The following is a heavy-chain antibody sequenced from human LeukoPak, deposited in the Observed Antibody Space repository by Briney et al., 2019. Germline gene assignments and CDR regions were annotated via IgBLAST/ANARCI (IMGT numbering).Heavy chain of an antibody. J-gene: IGHJ3*02. CDR3: ARVGPSDAFDI. CDR1: GYTFTIYD. CDR2: MNPNSGNT. V-gene: IGHV1-8*01. Sequence: ASVNVSCKASGYTFTIYDINWVRQAPGQGLEWMGWMNPNSGNTGYAQKFQGRVTMTRNTSISTAYMELSSLRSEDTAVYYCARVGPSDAFDIWGQGTMVTVSS. D-gene: IGHD3-16*01.